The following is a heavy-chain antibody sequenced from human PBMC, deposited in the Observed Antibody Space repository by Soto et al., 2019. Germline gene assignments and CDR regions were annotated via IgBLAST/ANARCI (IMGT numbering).Heavy chain of an antibody. CDR3: ARGDLFSVTFGGVIGRSRYYMEV. V-gene: IGHV4-34*01. J-gene: IGHJ6*03. CDR2: INHSGST. CDR1: DASVNSDKYY. D-gene: IGHD3-16*02. Sequence: PPETLSLTCSVSDASVNSDKYYWGWIRQHPGKGLEWIGEINHSGSTNYNPPLKSRVTISVHTSQNPCSLKLSSVTAPHTAVYYCARGDLFSVTFGGVIGRSRYYMEVWGKGTTVTASS.